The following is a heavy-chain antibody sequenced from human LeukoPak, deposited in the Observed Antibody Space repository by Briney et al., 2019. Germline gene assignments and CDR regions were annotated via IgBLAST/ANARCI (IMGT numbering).Heavy chain of an antibody. CDR3: ARDMVRGVTPHYYFDY. V-gene: IGHV1-69*13. J-gene: IGHJ4*02. CDR2: IIPIFGTA. D-gene: IGHD3-10*01. Sequence: SVKVSCKASGGTFSSYAISWVRQAPGQGLEWMGGIIPIFGTANYAQKFQGRVTITADESTSTAYMELSSLRSEDTAVYYCARDMVRGVTPHYYFDYWGQGTLVTVSS. CDR1: GGTFSSYA.